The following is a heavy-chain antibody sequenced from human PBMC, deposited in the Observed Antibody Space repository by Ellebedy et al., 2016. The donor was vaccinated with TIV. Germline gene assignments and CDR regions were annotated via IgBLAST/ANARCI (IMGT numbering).Heavy chain of an antibody. CDR3: SRDSVWFGEYYFDS. D-gene: IGHD3-10*01. V-gene: IGHV3-33*01. J-gene: IGHJ4*02. CDR2: ISDDGGNE. CDR1: GFAFNTYA. Sequence: GGSLRLSCTASGFAFNTYAMHWVRQAPGKGLEWVAFISDDGGNEQYADAVKGRFTVSRDNSKDVAYLHLKGLRGDDTALYYCSRDSVWFGEYYFDSWGQGTRVTVSS.